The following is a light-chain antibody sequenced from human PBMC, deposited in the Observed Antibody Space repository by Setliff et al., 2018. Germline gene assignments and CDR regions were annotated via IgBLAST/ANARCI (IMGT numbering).Light chain of an antibody. Sequence: QSVLTQPASVSGSPGQSITISCAGSSGFIANFNFVSWYQQHPGKAPKLILYEVTKRPSGVSNRFSGSKSGSSASLTISGLQAEDEAEYFCCSYAPGNSVVFGPGTKVTVL. CDR1: SGFIANFNF. V-gene: IGLV2-23*02. CDR3: CSYAPGNSVV. J-gene: IGLJ1*01. CDR2: EVT.